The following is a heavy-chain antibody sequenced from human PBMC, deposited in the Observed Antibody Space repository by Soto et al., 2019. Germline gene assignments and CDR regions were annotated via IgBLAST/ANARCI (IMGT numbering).Heavy chain of an antibody. J-gene: IGHJ6*02. V-gene: IGHV4-30-4*01. Sequence: QVQLQEWGPGLVKPSQTLSLTCTVSGGSISSGHYYWSWIRQPAGKGLEWIGYIYYSGSTYYNPSLKSRVTISVDTSKNQFSLKLSSVTAADTAVYYCASSTYFTPVYYYYGMDVWGQGTTVTVSS. D-gene: IGHD2-15*01. CDR2: IYYSGST. CDR3: ASSTYFTPVYYYYGMDV. CDR1: GGSISSGHYY.